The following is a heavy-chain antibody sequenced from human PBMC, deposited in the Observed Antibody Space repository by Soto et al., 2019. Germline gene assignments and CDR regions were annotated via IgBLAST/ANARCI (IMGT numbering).Heavy chain of an antibody. Sequence: GGSLRLSCAASGFTFSSYCMHWVRQPPGKGLVWVSDINGDGNTKDYADSVRGRFTISRDNAKSSLYLQMNSLRVEDTALYYCAGRNAMDVWGQGTTVTVSS. J-gene: IGHJ6*02. CDR3: AGRNAMDV. CDR1: GFTFSSYC. CDR2: INGDGNTK. V-gene: IGHV3-48*04.